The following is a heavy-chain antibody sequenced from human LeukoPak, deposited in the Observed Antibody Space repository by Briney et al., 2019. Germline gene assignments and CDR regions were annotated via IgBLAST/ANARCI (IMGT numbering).Heavy chain of an antibody. J-gene: IGHJ6*03. CDR1: GGSISSYY. D-gene: IGHD3-22*01. CDR2: IYTSGST. CDR3: ARERQYYDSSGYYPRAYYYMDV. V-gene: IGHV4-4*07. Sequence: SETLSPTCTVSGGSISSYYWSWIRQPAGKGLEWIGRIYTSGSTNYNPSLKSRVTMSVDTSKNQFSLKLSSVTAADTAVYYCARERQYYDSSGYYPRAYYYMDVWGKGTTVTVSS.